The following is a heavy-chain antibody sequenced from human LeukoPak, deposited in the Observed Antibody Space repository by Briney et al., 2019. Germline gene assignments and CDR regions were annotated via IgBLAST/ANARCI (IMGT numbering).Heavy chain of an antibody. Sequence: GGSLRLSCAASGFIVGDYQMSWIRQAPGKGLEWVSYISSSSSTIYYADSVKGRFTISRDNAKNSLYLQMNSLRAEDTAVYYCARGGSSGSMIYWGQGTLVTVSS. V-gene: IGHV3-11*04. CDR2: ISSSSSTI. D-gene: IGHD3-22*01. J-gene: IGHJ4*02. CDR3: ARGGSSGSMIY. CDR1: GFIVGDYQ.